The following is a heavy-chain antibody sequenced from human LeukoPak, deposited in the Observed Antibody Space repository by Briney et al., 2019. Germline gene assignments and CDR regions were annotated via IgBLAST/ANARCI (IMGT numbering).Heavy chain of an antibody. CDR2: INPNSGGT. J-gene: IGHJ5*02. CDR1: GYTFTGYY. Sequence: ASVKVSCKASGYTFTGYYMHWVRQAPGQGLEWMGRINPNSGGTNYAQKFQGRVTMTRDTSISTAYMELSRLRSDDTAVYDCARVPYSSSWYGLDPWGQGTLVTVSS. V-gene: IGHV1-2*06. CDR3: ARVPYSSSWYGLDP. D-gene: IGHD6-13*01.